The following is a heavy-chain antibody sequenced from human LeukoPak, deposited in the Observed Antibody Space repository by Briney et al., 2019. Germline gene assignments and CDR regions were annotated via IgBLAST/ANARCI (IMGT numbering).Heavy chain of an antibody. V-gene: IGHV4-34*01. D-gene: IGHD5-12*01. CDR1: GGSFSGYY. Sequence: PSETLSLTCAVYGGSFSGYYWSWIRQPPGKGLEWIGEINHSGSTNYNPSLKSRVTISVDTSKNQFSLKLSSVTAADTAVYYCARGRRDGYNYVPPHTFDYWGQGTLVTVSS. J-gene: IGHJ4*02. CDR2: INHSGST. CDR3: ARGRRDGYNYVPPHTFDY.